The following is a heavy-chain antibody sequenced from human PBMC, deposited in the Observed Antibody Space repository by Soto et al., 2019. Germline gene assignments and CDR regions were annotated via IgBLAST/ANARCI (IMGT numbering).Heavy chain of an antibody. J-gene: IGHJ4*02. V-gene: IGHV4-4*07. Sequence: SETLSLTCTVSGGSISNDRWSWVRQPAGKGLEWIGRIFASGRTNYNPSLQSRVTMSVDTSKNQFSLTMTSLAAADTAVYYCTRGTLDTTAHFYWGQGIPGTASS. CDR1: GGSISNDR. CDR2: IFASGRT. D-gene: IGHD5-18*01. CDR3: TRGTLDTTAHFY.